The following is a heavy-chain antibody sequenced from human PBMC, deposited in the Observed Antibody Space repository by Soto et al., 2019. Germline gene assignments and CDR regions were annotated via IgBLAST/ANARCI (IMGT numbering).Heavy chain of an antibody. J-gene: IGHJ5*02. CDR3: AKGKTLDP. CDR1: GFTFSSYG. V-gene: IGHV3-30*18. CDR2: ISYDGSNK. Sequence: SGFTFSSYGMHWVRQAPGKGLEWVAVISYDGSNKYYADSVKGRFTISRDNSKNTLYLQMNSLRAEDTAVYYCAKGKTLDPWGQGTLVTVSS.